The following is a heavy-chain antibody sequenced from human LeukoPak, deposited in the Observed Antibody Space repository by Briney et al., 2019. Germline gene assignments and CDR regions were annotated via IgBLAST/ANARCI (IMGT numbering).Heavy chain of an antibody. CDR3: ARDSDAGFDY. CDR1: GFTFSRFW. J-gene: IGHJ4*02. CDR2: ASSDGSST. Sequence: GGSLRLSCAASGFTFSRFWMHWVRQAPGKGLVWVARASSDGSSTVYADSVKGRFTISRDNAKKTLYLQMKNLRAEDTAIYYCARDSDAGFDYWGRGTLVTVSS. V-gene: IGHV3-74*01.